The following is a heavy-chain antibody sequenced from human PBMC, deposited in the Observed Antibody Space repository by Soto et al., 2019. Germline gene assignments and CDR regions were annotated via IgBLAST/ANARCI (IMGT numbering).Heavy chain of an antibody. D-gene: IGHD1-1*01. Sequence: QVQLVESGGGVVQPGRSLRLSCAASGFTFSSYGMHWVRQAPGKGLEWVAVISYDGSNKYYADSVKGRFTISRDNSKNTLYLQMNSLRAEDTAVYYCAKERQGAPYYFDYWGQGTLVTVSS. CDR2: ISYDGSNK. V-gene: IGHV3-30*18. J-gene: IGHJ4*02. CDR1: GFTFSSYG. CDR3: AKERQGAPYYFDY.